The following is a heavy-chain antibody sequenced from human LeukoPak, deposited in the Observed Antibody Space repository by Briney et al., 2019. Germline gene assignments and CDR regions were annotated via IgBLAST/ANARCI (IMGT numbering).Heavy chain of an antibody. CDR3: AKASCSGGSCYDY. J-gene: IGHJ4*02. D-gene: IGHD2-15*01. CDR1: GFSLRRDA. CDR2: ISGSGVGT. V-gene: IGHV3-23*01. Sequence: PGGSLRLSCAPSGFSLRRDAMSWVRQAPGKGLEWVSGISGSGVGTYYADSVKGRFTISRDNSKNTLYLQMNSLRAEDTAVYYCAKASCSGGSCYDYWGQGTLVTVSS.